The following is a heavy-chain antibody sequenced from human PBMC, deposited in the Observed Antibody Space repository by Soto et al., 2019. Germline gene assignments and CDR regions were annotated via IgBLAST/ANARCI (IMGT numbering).Heavy chain of an antibody. CDR1: GGSIRSSSNY. CDR3: ARQGVIAVAGTADWYFDL. J-gene: IGHJ2*01. D-gene: IGHD6-19*01. V-gene: IGHV4-39*01. Sequence: QLQLQESGPGLVKPSETLSLTCVVSGGSIRSSSNYWGWIRQPPGKGLEWIGSIYYSGTTYYNPSLKSRVTISVATSKHQFSLKLSSVTAADTTVYYCARQGVIAVAGTADWYFDLWGRGTLVTVSS. CDR2: IYYSGTT.